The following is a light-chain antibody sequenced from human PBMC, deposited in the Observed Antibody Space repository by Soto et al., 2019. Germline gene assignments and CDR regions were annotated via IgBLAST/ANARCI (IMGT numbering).Light chain of an antibody. CDR3: QQYTSYS. J-gene: IGKJ2*03. V-gene: IGKV1-5*01. CDR1: QSISSW. CDR2: DAS. Sequence: DIQMSQPPSTLSASVGDRVTITCRASQSISSWLAWYQQKPGKAPKLLIFDASSLQNGVPSRFSGSGFGTEFTLTISSLQPDDFATYYCQQYTSYSLGQGTQLEI.